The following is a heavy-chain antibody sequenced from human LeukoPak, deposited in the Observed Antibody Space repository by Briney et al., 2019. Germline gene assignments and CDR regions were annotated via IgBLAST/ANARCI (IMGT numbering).Heavy chain of an antibody. CDR3: AKGRSSSSYYFFDS. CDR2: ISGSGGSK. J-gene: IGHJ4*02. CDR1: GFTFSSYA. V-gene: IGHV3-23*01. D-gene: IGHD2-15*01. Sequence: GGSLRLSCAASGFTFSSYAMSWVRQAPGKGLEWVSAISGSGGSKYYADSVKGRFTISRDNYKNTLYLQMSSLSAEDTAVYFCAKGRSSSSYYFFDSWGQGSLVTVSS.